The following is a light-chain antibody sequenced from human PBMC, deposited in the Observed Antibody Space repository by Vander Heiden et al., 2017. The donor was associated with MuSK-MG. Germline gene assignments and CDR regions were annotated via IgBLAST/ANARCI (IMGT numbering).Light chain of an antibody. V-gene: IGKV3-11*01. CDR2: DAS. CDR3: QHRSNWPGLT. CDR1: QSVSSY. J-gene: IGKJ4*01. Sequence: EIVLTQSPGTLSLSPGERATLSCRASQSVSSYLAWYQQKPGQSPRLLIYDASNRATGIPARFSGSGSGTDFTLTISSLEPEDFAVYYCQHRSNWPGLTFGGGTKVEIK.